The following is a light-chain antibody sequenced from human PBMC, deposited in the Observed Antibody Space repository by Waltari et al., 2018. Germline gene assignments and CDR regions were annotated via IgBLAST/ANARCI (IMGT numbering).Light chain of an antibody. V-gene: IGKV1-5*03. Sequence: DTQMTQSPSTLSASVGDRVTITCRASQSILTWLAWYQQKPGKAPRLLIYKAFNLESGVPGRFSGSASGTEFNLTISSLQAEDFATYYCQQVNSFPATFGGGTTVEIK. CDR1: QSILTW. CDR2: KAF. CDR3: QQVNSFPAT. J-gene: IGKJ4*01.